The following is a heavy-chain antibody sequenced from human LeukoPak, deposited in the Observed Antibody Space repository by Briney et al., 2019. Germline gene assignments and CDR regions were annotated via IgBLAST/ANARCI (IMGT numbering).Heavy chain of an antibody. CDR3: ARYVVYGSGKYYFDY. CDR1: GGSISNYY. D-gene: IGHD3-10*01. J-gene: IGHJ4*02. V-gene: IGHV4-59*08. Sequence: ETLSLTCTVSGGSISNYYWSWIRQPPGKGLEGIGYISYSGGTNYSPSLKSRVTISVDTSKNQFSLKLSSVTAADTAVYYCARYVVYGSGKYYFDYWGQGTLVTVSS. CDR2: ISYSGGT.